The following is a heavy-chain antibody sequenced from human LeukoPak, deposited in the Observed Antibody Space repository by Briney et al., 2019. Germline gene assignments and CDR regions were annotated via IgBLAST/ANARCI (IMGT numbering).Heavy chain of an antibody. Sequence: GASVKVSCKASGYTFIDYYMHWVRQAPGQGLEWMGWINPNSGGTNYAQKFQGRVTMTRDTSISTAYMELSRLRSDDTAVYYCASPGYSSSWYGPFDYWGQGTLVTVSS. CDR2: INPNSGGT. CDR1: GYTFIDYY. CDR3: ASPGYSSSWYGPFDY. D-gene: IGHD6-13*01. V-gene: IGHV1-2*02. J-gene: IGHJ4*02.